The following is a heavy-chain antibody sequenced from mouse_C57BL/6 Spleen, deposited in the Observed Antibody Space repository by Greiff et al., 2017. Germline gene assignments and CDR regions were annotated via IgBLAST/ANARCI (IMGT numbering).Heavy chain of an antibody. V-gene: IGHV1-26*01. CDR1: GYTFTDYY. Sequence: EVKLQESGPELVKPGASVKISCKASGYTFTDYYMNWVKQSHGKSLEWIGDINPNNGGTSYNQKFKGKATLTVDKSSSTAYMELRSLTSEDSAVYYCARGEYDYDYFDYWGQGTTLTVSS. CDR2: INPNNGGT. CDR3: ARGEYDYDYFDY. J-gene: IGHJ2*01. D-gene: IGHD2-4*01.